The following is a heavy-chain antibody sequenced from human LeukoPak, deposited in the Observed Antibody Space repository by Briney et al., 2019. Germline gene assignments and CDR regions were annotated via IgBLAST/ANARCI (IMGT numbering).Heavy chain of an antibody. CDR2: ISAYNGNT. Sequence: GASVKVSCKASGYTFTSYGISWVRQAPGQGLECMGWISAYNGNTNYAQKLQGRVTMTTDTSTSTAYMELSSLRSEDTAVYYCARHRRALSYYYYYYMDVWGKGTTVTVSS. CDR3: ARHRRALSYYYYYYMDV. V-gene: IGHV1-18*01. J-gene: IGHJ6*03. CDR1: GYTFTSYG.